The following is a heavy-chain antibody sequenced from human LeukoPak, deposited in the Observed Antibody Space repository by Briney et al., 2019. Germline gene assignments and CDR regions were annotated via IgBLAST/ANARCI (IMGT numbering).Heavy chain of an antibody. CDR1: GYTFTTYG. Sequence: ASVKVSCKASGYTFTTYGISWVRQAPGQGLEWMGWISPYNGNTNYAQKLQGRVTMTTDTSTSTAYMELRSLRSDDTAVYYCARVLKTNWFDPWGQGTLVTVSS. CDR2: ISPYNGNT. V-gene: IGHV1-18*01. CDR3: ARVLKTNWFDP. D-gene: IGHD3-9*01. J-gene: IGHJ5*02.